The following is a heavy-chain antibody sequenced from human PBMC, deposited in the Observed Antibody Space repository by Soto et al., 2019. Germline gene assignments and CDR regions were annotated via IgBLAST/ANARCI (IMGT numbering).Heavy chain of an antibody. V-gene: IGHV1-69*01. Sequence: QVQLVQSGAEVKKPGSSVKVSCKASGGTFSSYAISWVRQAPGQGLEWMGGIIPIFGTANYAQKFQGRVTMTADESTSTAYMELSSLRSEDTAVYYCARRFQTGCSGGSCYLGGYYYYYGMDVWGQGTTVTVSS. CDR3: ARRFQTGCSGGSCYLGGYYYYYGMDV. D-gene: IGHD2-15*01. CDR1: GGTFSSYA. CDR2: IIPIFGTA. J-gene: IGHJ6*02.